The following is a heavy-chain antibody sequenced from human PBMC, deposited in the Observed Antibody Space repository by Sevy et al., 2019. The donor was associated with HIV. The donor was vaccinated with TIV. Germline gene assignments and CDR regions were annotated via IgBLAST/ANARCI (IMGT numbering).Heavy chain of an antibody. CDR1: GYSFTSYW. V-gene: IGHV5-51*01. CDR2: IYPGDSDT. D-gene: IGHD3-9*01. Sequence: GESLKISCKGSGYSFTSYWIGWVRQMPGKGLEWMGIIYPGDSDTRYSQSFQGQVTISADKSISTAYLQWSSLKASDTAMYYCARRLRNYDILTGYPNYYFDYWGQGTLVTVSS. J-gene: IGHJ4*02. CDR3: ARRLRNYDILTGYPNYYFDY.